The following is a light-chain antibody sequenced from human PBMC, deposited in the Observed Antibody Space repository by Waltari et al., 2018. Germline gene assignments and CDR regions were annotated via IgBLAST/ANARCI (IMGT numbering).Light chain of an antibody. CDR2: DVT. CDR3: SSYTSNSDPYV. Sequence: QSALTQPASVSGSPGQPLTISCTGTNNDVGGYNYVTWYQQHPGKAPKLMIYDVTNRPSGVSTRFSGSKSGNTASLTISGLQAEDEADYYCSSYTSNSDPYVFGTGTKVTVL. V-gene: IGLV2-14*03. J-gene: IGLJ1*01. CDR1: NNDVGGYNY.